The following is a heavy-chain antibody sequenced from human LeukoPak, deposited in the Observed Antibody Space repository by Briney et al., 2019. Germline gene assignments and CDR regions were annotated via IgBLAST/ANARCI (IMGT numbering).Heavy chain of an antibody. Sequence: ASVKVSCKASGYTFTGYYMHWVRLAPGQGLEWMGWINPNSGGTNYAQKFQGRVTMTRDTSISTAYMELSRLRSDDTAVYYCARGGLYCSSTSCYGIEYWGQGTLVTVSS. CDR3: ARGGLYCSSTSCYGIEY. J-gene: IGHJ4*02. CDR2: INPNSGGT. D-gene: IGHD2-2*01. V-gene: IGHV1-2*02. CDR1: GYTFTGYY.